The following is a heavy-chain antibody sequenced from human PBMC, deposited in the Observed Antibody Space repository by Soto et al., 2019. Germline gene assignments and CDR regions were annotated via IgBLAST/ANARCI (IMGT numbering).Heavy chain of an antibody. CDR1: GFTFISYA. Sequence: GSLRLSCAASGFTFISYAMSWVRQAPGKGLEWVSAISGSGGSTYYADSVKGRFTISRDNSKNTLYLQMNSLRAEDTAVYYCAKDAAIFGVVLAGGDYWGEGTLVTVSS. V-gene: IGHV3-23*01. D-gene: IGHD3-3*01. CDR3: AKDAAIFGVVLAGGDY. CDR2: ISGSGGST. J-gene: IGHJ4*02.